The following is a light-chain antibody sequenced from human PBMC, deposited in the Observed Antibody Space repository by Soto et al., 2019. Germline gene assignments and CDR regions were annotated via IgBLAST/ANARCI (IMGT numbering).Light chain of an antibody. J-gene: IGLJ3*02. Sequence: QSALTQPRSVSGSPGQSVTISCTGTSSDVGGYNYVSWYQQHPGKAPKLMIYDVSKRPSGVPDRFSGSKSGNTASLTISGLQAADEADYYCCSYAGGYTWVFGGGTKLTVL. V-gene: IGLV2-11*01. CDR1: SSDVGGYNY. CDR2: DVS. CDR3: CSYAGGYTWV.